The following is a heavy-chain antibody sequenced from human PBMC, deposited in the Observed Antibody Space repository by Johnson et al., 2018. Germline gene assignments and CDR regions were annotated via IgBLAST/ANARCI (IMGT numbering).Heavy chain of an antibody. D-gene: IGHD6-25*01. CDR3: ARGVEAVAFDI. CDR2: IYSGGST. V-gene: IGHV3-66*01. CDR1: GFTFSSYS. Sequence: VQLLESGGGLVKXGGSLRLSCAASGFTFSSYSMNWVRQAPGKGLEWVSVIYSGGSTYYADSVKGRFTISRDNSKNTLYLQMNSLRAEDTAVYYCARGVEAVAFDIWGQGTMVTVSS. J-gene: IGHJ3*02.